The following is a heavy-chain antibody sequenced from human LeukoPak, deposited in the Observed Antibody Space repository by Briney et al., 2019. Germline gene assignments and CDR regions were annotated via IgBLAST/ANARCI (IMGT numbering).Heavy chain of an antibody. CDR3: AREVPYPDCSSSGCYGPWDY. J-gene: IGHJ4*02. V-gene: IGHV1-18*01. Sequence: APVKVSCKVSGYKFTNFGLSWVRQAPGQGLEWMGWISTNNGNTHYAQKFQGRVTLTTDTSTSTAYMELRSLKSDDTALYYCAREVPYPDCSSSGCYGPWDYWGQGALVTVSS. CDR2: ISTNNGNT. D-gene: IGHD2-2*01. CDR1: GYKFTNFG.